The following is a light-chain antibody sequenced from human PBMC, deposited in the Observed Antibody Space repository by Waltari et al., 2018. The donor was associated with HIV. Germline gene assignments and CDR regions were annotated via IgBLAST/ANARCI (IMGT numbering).Light chain of an antibody. J-gene: IGKJ1*01. CDR1: QTVDSAY. V-gene: IGKV3-20*01. CDR3: QYYRASSGT. Sequence: EIVLTQSPGTLSLSPGERATLSCRASQTVDSAYIAWYQQRPDQAPRLLVYSASSRAAGIPDRFSGSGSGADFTLSIRRLEPEDFAVYYCQYYRASSGTFGQGTKVEIQ. CDR2: SAS.